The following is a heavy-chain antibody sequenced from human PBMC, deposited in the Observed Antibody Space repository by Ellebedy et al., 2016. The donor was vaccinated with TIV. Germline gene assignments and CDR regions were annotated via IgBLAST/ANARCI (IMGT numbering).Heavy chain of an antibody. CDR2: INSNGSST. CDR3: TRGGGYSFGPFDY. V-gene: IGHV3-74*01. D-gene: IGHD5-18*01. J-gene: IGHJ4*02. Sequence: PGGSLRLSCAASGFTSSSYWMHWVRQAPGKGLVWVSRINSNGSSTSYADSVKGRFTISRDNAKNTLYLQMNSLRAEDTAVYYCTRGGGYSFGPFDYWGQGTLVTVSS. CDR1: GFTSSSYW.